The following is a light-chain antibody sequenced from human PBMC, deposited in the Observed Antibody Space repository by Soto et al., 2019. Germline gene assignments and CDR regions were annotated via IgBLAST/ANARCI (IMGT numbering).Light chain of an antibody. V-gene: IGKV3-20*01. CDR3: QQYGGSLMT. Sequence: EIVLTQSPATLSLSPWERATLSCRASQSVSSYLAWYQQKPGQAPRLLIYDASNRATGIPDRFSGSGSGTDFTLTISRLEPEDFAINYCQQYGGSLMTFGQGTRLEIK. CDR1: QSVSSY. J-gene: IGKJ5*01. CDR2: DAS.